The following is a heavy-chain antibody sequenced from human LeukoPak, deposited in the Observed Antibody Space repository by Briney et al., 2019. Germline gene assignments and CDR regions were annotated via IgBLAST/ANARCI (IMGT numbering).Heavy chain of an antibody. Sequence: ASVKVSCKASGYTFIGYYMHWVRQAPGQGLEWMGWINPNSGGTNYAQKFQGRVTMTRGTSISTAYMDLSSLSSDDTAVYYCARLSSYYMDVWGKGTTVTVSS. V-gene: IGHV1-2*02. CDR3: ARLSSYYMDV. J-gene: IGHJ6*03. CDR2: INPNSGGT. CDR1: GYTFIGYY. D-gene: IGHD2-2*01.